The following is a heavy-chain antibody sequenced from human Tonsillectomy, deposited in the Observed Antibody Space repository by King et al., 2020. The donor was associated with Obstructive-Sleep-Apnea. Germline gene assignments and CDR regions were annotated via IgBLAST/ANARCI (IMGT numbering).Heavy chain of an antibody. CDR2: FECEEGVT. V-gene: IGHV1-24*01. CDR1: GYTLTELF. Sequence: QVQLVQSGAEVKKPGASVKVSCKVSGYTLTELFMHWVRQAPGKGLEWMGGFECEEGVTIYAKKCQGGVTMTEDTSTDTAYMELSSLRSEETAVYYCATVPIVIVPANWFDPWGQGTLVTVSS. J-gene: IGHJ5*02. CDR3: ATVPIVIVPANWFDP. D-gene: IGHD2-2*01.